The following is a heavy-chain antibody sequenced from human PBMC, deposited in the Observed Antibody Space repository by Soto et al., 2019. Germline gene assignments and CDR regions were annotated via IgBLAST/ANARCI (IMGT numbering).Heavy chain of an antibody. CDR2: VDYSGST. Sequence: QVLLQESGPGLVKPSETLSLTCTVSGGSISSTSSYWGWIRQPPGQGLEWVACVDYSGSTYYKPSLKSRVTISVDTSKNQFSLKLSSVTAADTAVYYCARLPTGGMDVW. J-gene: IGHJ6*01. CDR1: GGSISSTSSY. V-gene: IGHV4-39*01. CDR3: ARLPTGGMDV.